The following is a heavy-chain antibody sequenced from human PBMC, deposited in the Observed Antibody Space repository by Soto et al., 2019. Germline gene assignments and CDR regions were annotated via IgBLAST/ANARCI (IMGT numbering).Heavy chain of an antibody. CDR3: ARCMPGYKSGSFHI. Sequence: PSETLSLTCTVSGGSISSYYWSWIRQPPGKGLEWIGYIYYSGSTNYNPSLKSRVTISVDTSKNQFSLKLSSVTAADTAVYYCARCMPGYKSGSFHIWRQGILVTV. J-gene: IGHJ3*02. CDR2: IYYSGST. D-gene: IGHD1-20*01. CDR1: GGSISSYY. V-gene: IGHV4-59*12.